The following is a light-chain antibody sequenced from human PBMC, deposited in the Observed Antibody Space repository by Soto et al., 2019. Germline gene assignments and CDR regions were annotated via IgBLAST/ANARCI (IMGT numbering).Light chain of an antibody. CDR3: QKYDSAPLT. V-gene: IGKV1-27*01. Sequence: DIHVTQSPSSLSASVGDRITITCRASQGIRNYLAWYQQKPGKVPKLLIYDASTLQSGAPSRFSGGGSGTDFTLTINSLQPEDVATYYCQKYDSAPLTFGGGTKVEIK. CDR2: DAS. CDR1: QGIRNY. J-gene: IGKJ4*01.